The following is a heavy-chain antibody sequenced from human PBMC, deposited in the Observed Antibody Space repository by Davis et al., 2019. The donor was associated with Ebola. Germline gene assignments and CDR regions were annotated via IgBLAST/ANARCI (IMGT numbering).Heavy chain of an antibody. CDR1: GFTFDDYA. Sequence: SLKISCAASGFTFDDYAMHWVRQAPGKGLEWVSGINWNSGRIGYADSVKGRFTISRDNAKNSLYLQMNSLRPEDTALYYCAKDLGATILYYFDYWGQGARSPCPQ. CDR2: INWNSGRI. J-gene: IGHJ4*02. CDR3: AKDLGATILYYFDY. D-gene: IGHD1-26*01. V-gene: IGHV3-9*01.